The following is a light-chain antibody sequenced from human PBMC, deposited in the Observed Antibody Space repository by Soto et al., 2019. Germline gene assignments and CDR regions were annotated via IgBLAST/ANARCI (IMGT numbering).Light chain of an antibody. J-gene: IGLJ2*01. CDR3: HSDDGSLSGPV. V-gene: IGLV1-40*01. CDR1: SSNIGAGYD. CDR2: DNN. Sequence: QSVLTQPPSVSGAPGQRVTISCTGSSSNIGAGYDVHWYQQLPGTAPKVLIYDNNNRPSGVPDRCSGSKSGTSASLAITGLQAEDEADYYFHSDDGSLSGPVFGGGTKLTVL.